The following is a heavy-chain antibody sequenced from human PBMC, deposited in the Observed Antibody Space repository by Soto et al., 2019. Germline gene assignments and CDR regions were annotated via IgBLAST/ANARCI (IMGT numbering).Heavy chain of an antibody. D-gene: IGHD3-22*01. CDR1: GYAYTGYY. CDR3: ARGPVGYYYDSSGYYPYYFDY. CDR2: INPNSGGT. J-gene: IGHJ4*02. Sequence: SVKGSCKYAGYAYTGYYMHCERLATIQGLEGMGWINPNSGGTNYAQKFQGRVTMTRDTSISTAYMELSRLRSDDTAVYYCARGPVGYYYDSSGYYPYYFDYWGQGTPVTVS. V-gene: IGHV1-2*02.